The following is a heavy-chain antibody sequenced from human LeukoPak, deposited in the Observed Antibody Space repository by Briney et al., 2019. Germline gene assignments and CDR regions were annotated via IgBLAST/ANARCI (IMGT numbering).Heavy chain of an antibody. CDR1: GFTFSSYA. Sequence: GGSLRLSCAASGFTFSSYAMSWVRQAPGKGLEGVSAISGSGGSTYYADSVKGRFTISRDNSKNTLYLQMNSLRAEDTAVYYCAKIVRGVSYYYYGMDVWGQGTTVTVSS. CDR3: AKIVRGVSYYYYGMDV. D-gene: IGHD3-10*01. J-gene: IGHJ6*02. V-gene: IGHV3-23*01. CDR2: ISGSGGST.